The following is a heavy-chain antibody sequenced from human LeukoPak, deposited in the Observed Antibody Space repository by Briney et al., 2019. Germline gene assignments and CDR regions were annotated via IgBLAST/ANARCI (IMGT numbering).Heavy chain of an antibody. Sequence: ASVKVSCKASGFTLIDYINWVRQDPRQGLQWMGWIKPNSGDTDYAQRFQGRVTMTRDTSISTVYMELSSLRSDDTAVYYCARTDSVPAGDYHYWYMDVWGKGTTVTVSS. D-gene: IGHD2-2*01. CDR1: GFTLIDY. CDR2: IKPNSGDT. CDR3: ARTDSVPAGDYHYWYMDV. V-gene: IGHV1-2*02. J-gene: IGHJ6*03.